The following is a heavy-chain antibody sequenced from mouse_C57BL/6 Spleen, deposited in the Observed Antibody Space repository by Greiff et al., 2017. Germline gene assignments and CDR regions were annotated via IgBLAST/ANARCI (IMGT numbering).Heavy chain of an antibody. Sequence: VQLQQSGPELVKPGASVKLSCKASGYTFTNYDINWVKQRPGQGLEWIGWIYPRDGSTKYNEKFKGTATLTVDQSSSTAYMELHSLTSVDSAVXFCSRSMMVSYYAMDYWGQGTSVTVSS. CDR2: IYPRDGST. D-gene: IGHD2-3*01. CDR1: GYTFTNYD. CDR3: SRSMMVSYYAMDY. J-gene: IGHJ4*01. V-gene: IGHV1-85*01.